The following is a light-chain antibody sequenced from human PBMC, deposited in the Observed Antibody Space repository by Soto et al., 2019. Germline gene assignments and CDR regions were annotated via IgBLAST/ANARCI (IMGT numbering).Light chain of an antibody. CDR2: DAS. CDR1: QSVSSY. CDR3: QQRSNWRELT. J-gene: IGKJ4*01. V-gene: IGKV3-11*01. Sequence: EIVLTQSPATLSLSPGEGATLSCRASQSVSSYLAWYQQKPGQAPRLLIYDASNRATGIPARFSGSGSGTDFTLTISSLEPEDFAVYYCQQRSNWRELTFGGGTKVEIK.